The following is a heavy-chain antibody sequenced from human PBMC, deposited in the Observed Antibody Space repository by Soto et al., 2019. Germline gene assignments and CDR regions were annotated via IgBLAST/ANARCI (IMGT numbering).Heavy chain of an antibody. CDR3: AWDLRHLHIYNWFDS. CDR2: IVPIFGTT. J-gene: IGHJ5*01. V-gene: IGHV1-69*13. D-gene: IGHD2-21*01. Sequence: GASVKVSCKASGGTVSGYAIIWVRQVPGQGLEWIGWIVPIFGTTNYAQRFQGRVTFSADDSTGAAYMELDSLKSEDSALYYCAWDLRHLHIYNWFDSWGQGTLVTLSS. CDR1: GGTVSGYA.